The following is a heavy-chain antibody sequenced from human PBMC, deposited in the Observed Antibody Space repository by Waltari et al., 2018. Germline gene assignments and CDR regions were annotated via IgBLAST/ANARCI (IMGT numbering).Heavy chain of an antibody. CDR1: GFTVSNNY. J-gene: IGHJ4*02. CDR2: IYSGGST. V-gene: IGHV3-53*01. Sequence: EVQLVESGGGLIQPGGSLRLSCAASGFTVSNNYMRWVRQAPGKGLEWVSIIYSGGSTYYADSVKGRFTISRDNSRNTLYLQMNSLRAEDTAVYYCASFTTKTHWGQGTLVTVSS. D-gene: IGHD1-1*01. CDR3: ASFTTKTH.